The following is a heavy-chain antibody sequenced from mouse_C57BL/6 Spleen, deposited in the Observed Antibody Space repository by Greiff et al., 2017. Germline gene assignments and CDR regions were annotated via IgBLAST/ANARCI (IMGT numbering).Heavy chain of an antibody. Sequence: QVQLQQPGAELVKPGASVKLSCKASGYTFTSYWMHWVKQRPGQGLEWIGMIHPNSGRTNYNEKFKSKATLTVDKSSSTAYMQLSSLTSEDSAVYYGARSRGDGAAWFAYWGQGTLVTVSA. CDR2: IHPNSGRT. V-gene: IGHV1-64*01. CDR1: GYTFTSYW. CDR3: ARSRGDGAAWFAY. J-gene: IGHJ3*01.